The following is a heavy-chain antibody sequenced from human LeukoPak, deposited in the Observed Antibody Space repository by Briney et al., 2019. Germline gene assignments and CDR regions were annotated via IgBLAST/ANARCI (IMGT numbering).Heavy chain of an antibody. J-gene: IGHJ4*02. V-gene: IGHV4-39*02. CDR3: AREGYSSNSKAGY. D-gene: IGHD6-13*01. CDR2: IYYSGNT. Sequence: SETLSLTCIVSGGSISSSSYYWGWIRQPPGKGLEWIGSIYYSGNTYYNPSLKSRVTMSADTSKNQFSLKLSSVTATDTAVYFCAREGYSSNSKAGYWGQGTLVTVSS. CDR1: GGSISSSSYY.